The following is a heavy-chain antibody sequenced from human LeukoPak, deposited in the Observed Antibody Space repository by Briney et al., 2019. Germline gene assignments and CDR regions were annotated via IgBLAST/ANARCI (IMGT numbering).Heavy chain of an antibody. J-gene: IGHJ6*03. D-gene: IGHD6-13*01. V-gene: IGHV1-69*05. CDR1: GGTSSSYA. CDR2: IIPIFGTA. Sequence: ASVKVSCKASGGTSSSYAISWVRQAPGQGLEWMGGIIPIFGTANYAQKFQGRVTITTDESTSTAYMELSSLRSEDTAVYYCARDSEGFDSSSWYRTKYYYYYYYMDVWGKGTTVTVSS. CDR3: ARDSEGFDSSSWYRTKYYYYYYYMDV.